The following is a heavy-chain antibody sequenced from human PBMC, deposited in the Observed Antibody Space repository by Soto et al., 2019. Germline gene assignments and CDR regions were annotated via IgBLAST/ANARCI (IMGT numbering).Heavy chain of an antibody. J-gene: IGHJ4*02. CDR1: GGSISSSSYY. D-gene: IGHD2-21*02. Sequence: SETLSLTCTVSGGSISSSSYYWGWIRQPPGKGLEWIGSIYYSGSTYYNPPLKSRDTISVDTSKNQFSLKLSSVTAADTAVYYCARWGLLFFDYWGQGTLVTVSS. V-gene: IGHV4-39*01. CDR2: IYYSGST. CDR3: ARWGLLFFDY.